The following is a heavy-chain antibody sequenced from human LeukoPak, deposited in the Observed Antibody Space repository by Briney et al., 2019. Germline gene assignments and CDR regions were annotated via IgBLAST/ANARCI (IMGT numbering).Heavy chain of an antibody. V-gene: IGHV3-30*02. J-gene: IGHJ4*02. D-gene: IGHD4-17*01. CDR1: GFAFSSYG. Sequence: GGSLRLSCAASGFAFSSYGMHWVRQAPGKGLEWVAFIRYDGSNKYYADSVKGRSTISRDNSKNTLYLQMNSLRAEDTAVYYCARAKMTTVTTWDYWGQGTLVTVSS. CDR3: ARAKMTTVTTWDY. CDR2: IRYDGSNK.